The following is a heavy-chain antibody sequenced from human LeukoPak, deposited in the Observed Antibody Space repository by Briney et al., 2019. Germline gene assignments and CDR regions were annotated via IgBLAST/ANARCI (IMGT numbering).Heavy chain of an antibody. CDR3: AREELGRYPHAFDI. CDR2: ISAYNGNT. D-gene: IGHD1-7*01. Sequence: ASVKVSCKASGYTFTSYGISWVRQAPGQGLEWMGWISAYNGNTNYAQKLQGRVTMTTDTSTSTAYMELRSLRSDDTAVYYCAREELGRYPHAFDIWGQGIMVTVSS. CDR1: GYTFTSYG. V-gene: IGHV1-18*01. J-gene: IGHJ3*02.